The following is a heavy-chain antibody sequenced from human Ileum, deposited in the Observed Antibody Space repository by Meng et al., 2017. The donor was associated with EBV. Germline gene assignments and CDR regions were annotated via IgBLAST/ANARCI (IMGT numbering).Heavy chain of an antibody. J-gene: IGHJ4*02. CDR3: ARDPTGGEDHQRV. CDR1: GGSISRSNW. D-gene: IGHD1-14*01. CDR2: IYHSGIT. V-gene: IGHV4-4*02. Sequence: QVLLQEWGPGLFKPSGTLSLTCAVSGGSISRSNWWSWVRQPPGKGLEWIGKIYHSGITIYNPSLKSRVTMSVDNSKNQFSLKLNSMTAADTAVYYCARDPTGGEDHQRVWGQGTLVTVSS.